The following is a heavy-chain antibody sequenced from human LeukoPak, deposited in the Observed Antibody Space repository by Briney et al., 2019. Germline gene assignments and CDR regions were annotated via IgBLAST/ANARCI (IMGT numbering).Heavy chain of an antibody. CDR3: ARARRYCSSTSCYSESHPIDY. V-gene: IGHV4-59*01. D-gene: IGHD2-2*01. J-gene: IGHJ4*02. CDR1: GGSISSYY. CDR2: IYYSGST. Sequence: PSETLSLTCTVSGGSISSYYWSWIRQPPGKGLEWIGYIYYSGSTNYNPSLKSRVTISVDTSKNQFSLKLSSVTAADTAVYYCARARRYCSSTSCYSESHPIDYWGQGTLVTVSS.